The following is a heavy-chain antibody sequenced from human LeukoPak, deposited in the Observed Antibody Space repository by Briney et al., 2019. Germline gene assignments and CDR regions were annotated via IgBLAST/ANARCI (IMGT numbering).Heavy chain of an antibody. CDR3: AREGGELALDY. D-gene: IGHD1-26*01. Sequence: GRSLRLSCAASGFTFSSYGMHWVRQAPGKGLEWVAVIWYDGSNKYYADSVKGRFTISRDNSKNTLYLQMNSLRADDTAVYYCAREGGELALDYWGQGTLVTVSS. J-gene: IGHJ4*02. CDR2: IWYDGSNK. CDR1: GFTFSSYG. V-gene: IGHV3-33*01.